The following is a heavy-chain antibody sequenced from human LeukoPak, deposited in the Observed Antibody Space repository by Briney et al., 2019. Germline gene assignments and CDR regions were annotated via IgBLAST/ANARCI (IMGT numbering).Heavy chain of an antibody. CDR2: INSDGSTT. CDR1: GFTFSSYE. J-gene: IGHJ4*02. D-gene: IGHD1-26*01. Sequence: GGSLRLSRAASGFTFSSYEMNWVRQAPGKGLVWVSRINSDGSTTNYADSVKGRFTISRDNAKNTLYLQMNSLRAEDTAVYYCARALATDPYWGQGTLVLVSS. V-gene: IGHV3-74*01. CDR3: ARALATDPY.